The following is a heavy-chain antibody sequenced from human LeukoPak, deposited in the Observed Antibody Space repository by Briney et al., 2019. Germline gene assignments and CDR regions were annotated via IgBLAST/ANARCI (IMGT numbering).Heavy chain of an antibody. J-gene: IGHJ4*02. CDR1: GYTFTTYA. CDR3: ASRPDRAMDLYFFDF. CDR2: INAGNGNT. D-gene: IGHD5-18*01. Sequence: GASVKVSCKASGYTFTTYAVHWVRQAPGQGLEWMGWINAGNGNTKYSQYFQGRVTITRDTSASTAYMELSSLRSEDTAVYYCASRPDRAMDLYFFDFWGQGTLVTVSS. V-gene: IGHV1-3*01.